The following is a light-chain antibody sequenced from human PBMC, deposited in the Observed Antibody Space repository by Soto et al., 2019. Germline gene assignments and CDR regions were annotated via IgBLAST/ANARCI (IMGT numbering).Light chain of an antibody. Sequence: QAVVTQPASLSGSPGQSITISCTGTTSDVGGYNYVSWHQQHPGKAPKLMIHEVRYRPSGVSNRFSGSKSGNTASLTISGLQAEDEADYYCSSYTSSGTLVFGGGTKLTVL. J-gene: IGLJ3*02. CDR3: SSYTSSGTLV. CDR2: EVR. CDR1: TSDVGGYNY. V-gene: IGLV2-14*01.